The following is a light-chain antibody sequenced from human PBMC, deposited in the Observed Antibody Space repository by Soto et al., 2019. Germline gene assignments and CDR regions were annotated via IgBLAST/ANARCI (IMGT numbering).Light chain of an antibody. CDR2: DDS. V-gene: IGLV3-21*02. Sequence: SSEKSQPPSVSLAPGHAARITCGGNDIGSKTVHWYQQKPGQAPVMVVYDDSARPSGIPERFSGSNSGNTATLTISRVEAGDEADFYCQVWDSTSDLLYVFGTGTKV. CDR3: QVWDSTSDLLYV. J-gene: IGLJ1*01. CDR1: DIGSKT.